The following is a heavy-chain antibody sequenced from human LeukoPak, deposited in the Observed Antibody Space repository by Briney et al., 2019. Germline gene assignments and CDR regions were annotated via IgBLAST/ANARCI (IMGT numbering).Heavy chain of an antibody. CDR3: ARLRGIAVAGTWLDYYYYYMDV. D-gene: IGHD6-19*01. V-gene: IGHV4-39*01. Sequence: PSETLSLTCTVSGGSISSSSYYWAWIRQPPGTGLEWIGSIYYSGSTYYNPSLKSRVTISVDTSKNQFSLKLSSVTAADTAVYYCARLRGIAVAGTWLDYYYYYMDVWGKGTTVTVSS. J-gene: IGHJ6*03. CDR1: GGSISSSSYY. CDR2: IYYSGST.